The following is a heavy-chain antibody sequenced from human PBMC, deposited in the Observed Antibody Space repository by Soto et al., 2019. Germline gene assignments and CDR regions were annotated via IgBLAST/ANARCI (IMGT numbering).Heavy chain of an antibody. J-gene: IGHJ4*02. Sequence: PGGSLTLSCAASGFTFSPYAMHWVRQAPGKGLEWVAVISYDGNNKNYADSVKGRLAISRDNSRNTLYLQMNSLRAEDTAVYYCARARLDTPALDYWGQGTLVTVSS. CDR3: ARARLDTPALDY. CDR2: ISYDGNNK. CDR1: GFTFSPYA. D-gene: IGHD2-2*01. V-gene: IGHV3-30*09.